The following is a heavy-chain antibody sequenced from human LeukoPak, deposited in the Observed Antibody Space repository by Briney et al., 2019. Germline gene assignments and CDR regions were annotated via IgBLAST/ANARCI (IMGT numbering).Heavy chain of an antibody. D-gene: IGHD6-13*01. Sequence: SGPVLVKPPETLTLTCTVSGFSLDNAPMGVSWIRQSPGKALEWIAHIFSNDEESYSTSLRSRPTFSKDTSKSQVVLIMTNVDPVDTATYYCARSPRIPATGAFVYWGRGTLVTVSS. J-gene: IGHJ4*02. CDR2: IFSNDEE. CDR3: ARSPRIPATGAFVY. CDR1: GFSLDNAPMG. V-gene: IGHV2-26*02.